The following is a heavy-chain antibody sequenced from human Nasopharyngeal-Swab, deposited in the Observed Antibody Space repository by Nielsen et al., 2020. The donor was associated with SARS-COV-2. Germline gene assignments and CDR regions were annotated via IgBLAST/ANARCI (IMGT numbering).Heavy chain of an antibody. V-gene: IGHV3-21*01. J-gene: IGHJ6*02. D-gene: IGHD2-2*01. Sequence: WIRQPPGKGLEWVSSISSSSSYIYYADSVKGRFTISRDNAKNPLYLQTNSLRAEDTAVYYCARGAVVVPAAIYYYYYGMDVWGQGTTVTVSS. CDR2: ISSSSSYI. CDR3: ARGAVVVPAAIYYYYYGMDV.